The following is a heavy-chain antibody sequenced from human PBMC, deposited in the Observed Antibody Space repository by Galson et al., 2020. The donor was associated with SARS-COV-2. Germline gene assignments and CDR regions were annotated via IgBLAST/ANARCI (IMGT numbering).Heavy chain of an antibody. D-gene: IGHD2-15*01. CDR1: GFTFSDYY. J-gene: IGHJ4*02. V-gene: IGHV3-11*06. CDR3: ARDCSGGSCYVY. Sequence: SLKIPCAASGFTFSDYYMSWIRQAPGKGLEWVSYISSSSSYTNYADSVKGRFTISRDNAKNSLYLQMNSLRAEDTAVYYCARDCSGGSCYVYWGQGTLVTVSS. CDR2: ISSSSSYT.